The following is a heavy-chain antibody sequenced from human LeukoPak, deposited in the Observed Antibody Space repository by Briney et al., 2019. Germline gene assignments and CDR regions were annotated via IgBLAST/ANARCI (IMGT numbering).Heavy chain of an antibody. D-gene: IGHD2-2*01. J-gene: IGHJ5*02. CDR2: IIPNFGTA. V-gene: IGHV1-69*13. Sequence: SVKVSCKASGGTFSSYAISWVRQAPGQGLEWMGGIIPNFGTANYAQKFQGRVTITADESTSTAYMELSSLRSEDTAVYYCARPIYCSSTSCYGNWFDPWGQGTLVTVSS. CDR1: GGTFSSYA. CDR3: ARPIYCSSTSCYGNWFDP.